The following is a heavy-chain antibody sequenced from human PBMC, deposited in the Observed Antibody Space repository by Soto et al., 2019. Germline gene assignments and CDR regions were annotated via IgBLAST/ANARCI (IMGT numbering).Heavy chain of an antibody. CDR3: ARLHSYCGGDCYYFDY. J-gene: IGHJ4*02. CDR2: IYPGDSDT. D-gene: IGHD2-21*01. CDR1: GYSFTSYW. V-gene: IGHV5-51*01. Sequence: PGESLKISCKGSGYSFTSYWIGWVRQMPGKGLEWMGIIYPGDSDTRYSPSFQGQVTISADKSISTAYLQWSSLKASDTAMYYCARLHSYCGGDCYYFDYWGQGTXVTVSS.